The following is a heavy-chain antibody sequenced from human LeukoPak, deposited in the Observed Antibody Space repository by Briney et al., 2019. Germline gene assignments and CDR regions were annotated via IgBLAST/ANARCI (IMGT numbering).Heavy chain of an antibody. D-gene: IGHD3-16*02. J-gene: IGHJ4*02. CDR2: LSGSDGSA. Sequence: GGSLRLSCAASGFTFSGYDMSWVRQAPGKGLEWVSALSGSDGSAHYADSVKGRFTISRDNSKNTLYLQMNSLRAEDTAVYYCAKDHPPTVWGSYRFDYWGQGTLVTVSS. CDR3: AKDHPPTVWGSYRFDY. V-gene: IGHV3-23*01. CDR1: GFTFSGYD.